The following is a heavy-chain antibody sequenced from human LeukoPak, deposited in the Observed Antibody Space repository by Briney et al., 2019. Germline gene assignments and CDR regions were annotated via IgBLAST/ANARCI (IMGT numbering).Heavy chain of an antibody. Sequence: GGSLRLSCVASGFTFSSYSMNWVRQAPGKGLEWVSYVSSSGSTIYYADSVKGRFTISRDNAKNSLYLQMNSLRAEDTAVYYCARVVPPTDYGSGSYFWDPYYFDYWGQGTLVTVSS. CDR2: VSSSGSTI. V-gene: IGHV3-48*04. D-gene: IGHD3-10*01. CDR1: GFTFSSYS. CDR3: ARVVPPTDYGSGSYFWDPYYFDY. J-gene: IGHJ4*02.